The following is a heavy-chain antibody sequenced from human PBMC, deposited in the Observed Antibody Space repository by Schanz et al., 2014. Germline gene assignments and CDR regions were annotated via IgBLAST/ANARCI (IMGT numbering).Heavy chain of an antibody. V-gene: IGHV3-72*01. CDR1: GFTFSDHY. Sequence: PRGSLRLSCAASGFTFSDHYMDWVRQAPGKGLEWVGRVRNKNNRYTTEYAASVKGRFTISRDNSKNTLYLQMNTLRAEDTAVYYCARDRGYCSGGSCLTFDYWGQGTLVTVSS. CDR3: ARDRGYCSGGSCLTFDY. D-gene: IGHD2-15*01. CDR2: VRNKNNRYTT. J-gene: IGHJ4*02.